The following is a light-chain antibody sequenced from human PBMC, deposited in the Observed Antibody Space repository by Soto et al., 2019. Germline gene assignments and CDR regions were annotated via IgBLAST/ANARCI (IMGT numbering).Light chain of an antibody. V-gene: IGLV2-14*01. Sequence: QSALTKPASVSGSPGQSITISCTGTSSDVGGYNYVSWYQQHPGKAPKVMIYEVSNRPSGVSNRFSGSKFGNTASLTISGLQAEDEADYYCCSYTNSNTLVFGTGTKLTVL. J-gene: IGLJ1*01. CDR1: SSDVGGYNY. CDR3: CSYTNSNTLV. CDR2: EVS.